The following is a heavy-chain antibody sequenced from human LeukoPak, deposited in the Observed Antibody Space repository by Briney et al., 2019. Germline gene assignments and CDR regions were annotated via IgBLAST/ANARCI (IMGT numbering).Heavy chain of an antibody. D-gene: IGHD6-19*01. V-gene: IGHV3-21*01. CDR3: AKLSDSDRIAVAGSDAFDI. CDR1: GFTFTSYS. J-gene: IGHJ3*02. CDR2: ISSSGNYI. Sequence: TGGSLRLSCAASGFTFTSYSMNWVRQAPGKGLEWVSSISSSGNYIYYADSVKGRFTISRDNSKNTLYLQMNSLRAEDTAVYYCAKLSDSDRIAVAGSDAFDIWGQGTMVTVSS.